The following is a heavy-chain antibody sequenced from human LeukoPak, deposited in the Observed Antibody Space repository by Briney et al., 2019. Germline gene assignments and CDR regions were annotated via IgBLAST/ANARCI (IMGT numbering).Heavy chain of an antibody. Sequence: GSLRLSCAGSGLTLSRSWMSWVRQAPGKGVQWVANIKEDESEKDYVDSVKGRFTISRDYAKNSLDLQMNSLRVEDTAVYYCAAYRGAHHKTFDYWGRGTLVTVSS. V-gene: IGHV3-7*03. CDR2: IKEDESEK. CDR1: GLTLSRSW. J-gene: IGHJ4*02. CDR3: AAYRGAHHKTFDY. D-gene: IGHD1-26*01.